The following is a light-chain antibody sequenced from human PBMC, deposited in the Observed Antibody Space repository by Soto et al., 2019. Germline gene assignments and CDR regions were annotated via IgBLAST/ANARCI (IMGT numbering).Light chain of an antibody. Sequence: DIQLTQSPSFLSASVGDRVTITCRASQGISSYLAWYQQKPGKAPKLLIYAASTLQSGVPSRFSGSGSGTEFTLTISSLQHEDFATYYCQLLDSYSTFGQGTRLEIK. CDR2: AAS. CDR1: QGISSY. V-gene: IGKV1-9*01. CDR3: QLLDSYST. J-gene: IGKJ5*01.